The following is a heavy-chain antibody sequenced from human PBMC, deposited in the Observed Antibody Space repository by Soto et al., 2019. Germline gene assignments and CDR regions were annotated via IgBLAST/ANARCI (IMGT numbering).Heavy chain of an antibody. V-gene: IGHV3-33*01. D-gene: IGHD3-10*01. CDR2: IWYDGSNK. CDR3: ARDSKYYGSGSFPIYGMDV. Sequence: SLRLSCAASGFTFSSYGMHWVRQAPGKGLEWVAVIWYDGSNKYYADSVKGRFTISRDNSKNTLYLQMNSLRAEDTAVYYCARDSKYYGSGSFPIYGMDVWGQGTTVTVSS. J-gene: IGHJ6*02. CDR1: GFTFSSYG.